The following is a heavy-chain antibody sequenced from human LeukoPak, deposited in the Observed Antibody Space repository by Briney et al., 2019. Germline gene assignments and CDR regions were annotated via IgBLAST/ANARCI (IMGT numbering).Heavy chain of an antibody. Sequence: ASVKVSCKASGYTFTSYGISWVRQAPGQGLEWMGWISAYNGNTNYAQKLQGRVTMTTDTSTSTAYMELRSLRSDDTAVYYCARGVVVPAVSNWFDPWGQGTLVTVSS. CDR3: ARGVVVPAVSNWFDP. D-gene: IGHD2-2*01. CDR2: ISAYNGNT. CDR1: GYTFTSYG. J-gene: IGHJ5*02. V-gene: IGHV1-18*01.